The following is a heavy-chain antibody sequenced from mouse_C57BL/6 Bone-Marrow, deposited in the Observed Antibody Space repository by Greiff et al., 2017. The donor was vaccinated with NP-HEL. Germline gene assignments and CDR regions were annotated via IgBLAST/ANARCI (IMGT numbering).Heavy chain of an antibody. V-gene: IGHV1-53*01. CDR2: INPGNGGT. Sequence: QVQLQQPGTELVKPGASVKLSCKASGYTFTSYWMHWVKQRPGQGLEWIGNINPGNGGTYYNEKFKSKATLTVDKSSSTAYMQLSSLTSEDSAVYYCARGGTTVVSTGNSVYFDVWGTGTTVTVSS. J-gene: IGHJ1*03. D-gene: IGHD1-1*01. CDR3: ARGGTTVVSTGNSVYFDV. CDR1: GYTFTSYW.